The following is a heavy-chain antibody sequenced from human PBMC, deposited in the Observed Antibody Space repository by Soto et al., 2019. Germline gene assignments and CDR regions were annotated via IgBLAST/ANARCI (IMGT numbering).Heavy chain of an antibody. CDR3: ARDGLIAVAGTAGWFDP. D-gene: IGHD6-19*01. CDR2: IIPIFGTA. V-gene: IGHV1-69*13. Sequence: SVKVSCKASGGTFSSYAISWVRQAPGQGLEWMGGIIPIFGTANYAQKFQGRVTITADESTSTAYMELSSLRSEDTAVYYCARDGLIAVAGTAGWFDPWGQGTLVTVSS. J-gene: IGHJ5*02. CDR1: GGTFSSYA.